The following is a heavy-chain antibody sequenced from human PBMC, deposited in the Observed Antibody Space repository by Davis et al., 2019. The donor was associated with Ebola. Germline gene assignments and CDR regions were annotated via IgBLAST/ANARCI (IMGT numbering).Heavy chain of an antibody. D-gene: IGHD3-10*01. J-gene: IGHJ6*02. CDR3: ARARGGYYGSGSYYYYYGMDV. Sequence: SETLSLTCAVSGGSFSGYYWSWIRQPPGKGLEWIGEINHSGSTNYNPSLKSRVTISVDTSKNQFSLKLSSVTAADTAVYYCARARGGYYGSGSYYYYYGMDVWGQGTTVTVSS. V-gene: IGHV4-34*01. CDR2: INHSGST. CDR1: GGSFSGYY.